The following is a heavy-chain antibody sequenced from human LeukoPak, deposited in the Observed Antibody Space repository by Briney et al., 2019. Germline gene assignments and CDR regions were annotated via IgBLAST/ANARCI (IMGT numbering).Heavy chain of an antibody. CDR2: IGIRGDT. V-gene: IGHV3-13*01. CDR3: ARGGIQVSGIDEFDY. Sequence: GGSLRLSCAASGFTFIDYDMHWVRQVIGKGLEWVSAIGIRGDTHYSGSVKGRFTTSRENAESSLHLQMNSLRAEDTAVYYCARGGIQVSGIDEFDYWGQGTLVTVSS. CDR1: GFTFIDYD. D-gene: IGHD6-19*01. J-gene: IGHJ4*02.